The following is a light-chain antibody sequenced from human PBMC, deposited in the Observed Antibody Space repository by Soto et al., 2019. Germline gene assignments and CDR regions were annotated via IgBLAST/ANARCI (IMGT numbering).Light chain of an antibody. CDR1: QGISSF. V-gene: IGKV1-9*01. CDR2: AAS. CDR3: QQVESYPST. Sequence: IQLTQTPSSLSASVGDRVTITCRASQGISSFLAWYQQKPGKAPKLLIYAASSLQSGVPSRFSGSGFGTDFTLTITSLQPADFATYDCQQVESYPSTFGGGTKVEMK. J-gene: IGKJ4*01.